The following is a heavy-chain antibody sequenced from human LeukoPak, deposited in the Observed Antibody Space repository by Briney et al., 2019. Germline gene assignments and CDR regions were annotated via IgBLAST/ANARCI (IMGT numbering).Heavy chain of an antibody. CDR2: ISGSGGSI. CDR3: AKDRGFDSSGCYNWFDP. CDR1: GFSFTYYA. J-gene: IGHJ5*02. D-gene: IGHD3-22*01. Sequence: GASLRLSCTASGFSFTYYAINWVRQAPGKGLEWVSGISGSGGSIYYADSVKGRFTISRDNSKNTVYLQMNSLRAEDTATYYCAKDRGFDSSGCYNWFDPWGQGTLVTVSS. V-gene: IGHV3-23*01.